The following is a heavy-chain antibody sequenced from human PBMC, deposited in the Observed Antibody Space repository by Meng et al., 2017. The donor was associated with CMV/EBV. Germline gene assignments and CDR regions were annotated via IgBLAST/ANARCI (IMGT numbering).Heavy chain of an antibody. Sequence: VEWGGSGGGLVQPGGPRGFSCAASVFSVSSNYMSWVRQAPGKGLEWVSVISSGGSTYYADSVKGRFTISRDNSKNTLYLQMNSLRAEDTAVYYCARRGGADYWGQGTLVTVSS. CDR3: ARRGGADY. D-gene: IGHD3-10*01. J-gene: IGHJ4*02. CDR2: ISSGGST. V-gene: IGHV3-66*04. CDR1: VFSVSSNY.